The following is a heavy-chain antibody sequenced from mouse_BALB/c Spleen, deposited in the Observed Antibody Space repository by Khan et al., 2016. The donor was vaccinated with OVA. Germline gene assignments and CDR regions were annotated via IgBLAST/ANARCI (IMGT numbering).Heavy chain of an antibody. Sequence: VQLQQSGPELVKPGASVKMSCKGSGYTFTNYVIHWVKQQPGQGLEWIGYINPYYDDTKYNEKFNGKATLTSDKSSRTAYMELSSLTSEDSAVYYCARYASSTYYAMDYWGQGNTVTVSS. CDR1: GYTFTNYV. V-gene: IGHV1S136*01. CDR3: ARYASSTYYAMDY. J-gene: IGHJ4*01. D-gene: IGHD1-1*01. CDR2: INPYYDDT.